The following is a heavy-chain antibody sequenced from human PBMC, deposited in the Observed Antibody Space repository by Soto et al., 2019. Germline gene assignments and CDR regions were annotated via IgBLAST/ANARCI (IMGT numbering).Heavy chain of an antibody. J-gene: IGHJ6*03. CDR1: GGTFSSYT. Sequence: AVKVSCKASGGTFSSYTISWVRQAPGQGLEWMGRIIPILGIANYAQKFQGRVTITADKSASTAYMELSSLRSEDTAVYYCARDGTEDYYYYYMDVWGKGTTVTVSS. D-gene: IGHD2-8*02. CDR2: IIPILGIA. CDR3: ARDGTEDYYYYYMDV. V-gene: IGHV1-69*04.